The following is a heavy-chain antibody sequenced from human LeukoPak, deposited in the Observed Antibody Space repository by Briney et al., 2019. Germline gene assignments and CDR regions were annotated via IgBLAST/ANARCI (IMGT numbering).Heavy chain of an antibody. CDR1: GFTFSDYY. D-gene: IGHD3-22*01. CDR2: ITSSGSTI. Sequence: GGSLRLSCAASGFTFSDYYMSWIRQAPGKGLEWVSYITSSGSTIYYADSVKGRFTISRENAKNSLYLQMNSLRAEDTVVYYCAREAYDSSLYWGQGTLVTVSS. CDR3: AREAYDSSLY. V-gene: IGHV3-11*04. J-gene: IGHJ4*02.